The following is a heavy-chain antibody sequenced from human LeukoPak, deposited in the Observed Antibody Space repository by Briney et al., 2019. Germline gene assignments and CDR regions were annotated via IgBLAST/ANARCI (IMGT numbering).Heavy chain of an antibody. V-gene: IGHV3-21*01. CDR2: ISSSSSYI. CDR3: ARAYYDFWSGYWYFDY. Sequence: AGGSLRLSCAASGFTFSSYSMNWVRQAPGKGLEWVSSISSSSSYIYYADSVKGRFTISRDNAKNSLYLQMNSLRAEDTAVYYCARAYYDFWSGYWYFDYWGQGTLVTVSS. D-gene: IGHD3-3*01. CDR1: GFTFSSYS. J-gene: IGHJ4*02.